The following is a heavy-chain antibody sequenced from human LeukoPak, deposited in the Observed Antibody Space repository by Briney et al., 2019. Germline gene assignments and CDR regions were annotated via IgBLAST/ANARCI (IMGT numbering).Heavy chain of an antibody. V-gene: IGHV3-23*01. CDR2: IRGDGGST. J-gene: IGHJ5*01. D-gene: IGHD3-9*01. CDR3: ARLPTGYPNWFDL. Sequence: GGSLRLSCVASGFTFSNYVMSWVRQAPGKGLEWVSGIRGDGGSTYYADSVKGRFTISRDNSKNTLYLQMNSLRAEDTAVYYCARLPTGYPNWFDLWGQGTLVTVSS. CDR1: GFTFSNYV.